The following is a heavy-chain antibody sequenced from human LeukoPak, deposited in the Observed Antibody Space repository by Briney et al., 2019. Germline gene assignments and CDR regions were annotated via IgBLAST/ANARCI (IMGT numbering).Heavy chain of an antibody. CDR3: ARVGRIAAAWLSY. V-gene: IGHV1-2*02. CDR2: INSISGGT. Sequence: GASVKVSCKASGYTFTGYYIHWVRQAPGQGLEWVGWINSISGGTNYAQKFQGRVTMTRDTSISTAYMELSSLRSEDTAVYYCARVGRIAAAWLSYWGQGTLVTVSS. CDR1: GYTFTGYY. D-gene: IGHD6-13*01. J-gene: IGHJ4*02.